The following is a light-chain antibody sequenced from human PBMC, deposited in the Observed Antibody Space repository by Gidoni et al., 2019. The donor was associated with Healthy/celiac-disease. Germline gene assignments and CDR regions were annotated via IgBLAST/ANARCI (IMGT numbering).Light chain of an antibody. CDR3: QQYNSYPQT. V-gene: IGKV1-5*03. Sequence: DIQMTQSPSTLSASVGDRVTITCRASQSISSWLAWYQQKPGKAPKLLIYKASSLESGVPSRFSGSGSGTEFTLTISSLQPDDFATYYCQQYNSYPQTLXXXTKVEIK. CDR2: KAS. CDR1: QSISSW. J-gene: IGKJ1*01.